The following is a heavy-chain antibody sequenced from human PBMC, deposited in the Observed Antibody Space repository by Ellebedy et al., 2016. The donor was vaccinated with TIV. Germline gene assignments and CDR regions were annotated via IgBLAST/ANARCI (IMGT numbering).Heavy chain of an antibody. J-gene: IGHJ4*02. CDR3: ARAIIAPRPYYFDS. CDR1: GASITVDHW. D-gene: IGHD6-6*01. Sequence: SETLSLXCSVSGASITVDHWLSWVRQPPGKGLEWIGAIYLTGSTNYNPSLKSRVTMSIDKSKTQFSLKLTSVTAADTAVYYCARAIIAPRPYYFDSWGQGALVTVSS. CDR2: IYLTGST. V-gene: IGHV4-4*02.